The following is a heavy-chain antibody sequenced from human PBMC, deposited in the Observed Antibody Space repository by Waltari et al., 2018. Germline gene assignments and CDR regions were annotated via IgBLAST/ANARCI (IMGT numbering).Heavy chain of an antibody. CDR1: GFTFSRYA. Sequence: QVQLVESGGGVVQPGRSLRLSCAASGFTFSRYAMHWVRQAPGKVLEWVAVISYDGSNKFYADSVKGRFTISRDNSKNTLYLQMNSLTAEDTSVYYCARDPSSSWSYFDYWGQGTLVTVSS. CDR2: ISYDGSNK. V-gene: IGHV3-30-3*01. CDR3: ARDPSSSWSYFDY. J-gene: IGHJ4*02. D-gene: IGHD6-13*01.